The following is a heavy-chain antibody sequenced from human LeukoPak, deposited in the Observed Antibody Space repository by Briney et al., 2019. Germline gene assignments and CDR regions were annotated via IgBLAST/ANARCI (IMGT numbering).Heavy chain of an antibody. D-gene: IGHD3-10*01. CDR2: ISSSSSTI. Sequence: GALRLSCAASGFTFSSYSMNWVRQAPGKGLEWVSYISSSSSTIYYADSVKGRFTISRDNAKNSLYLQMNSLRAEDTAVYYCARVGFGEDYWGQGTLVTVSS. J-gene: IGHJ4*02. CDR1: GFTFSSYS. CDR3: ARVGFGEDY. V-gene: IGHV3-48*01.